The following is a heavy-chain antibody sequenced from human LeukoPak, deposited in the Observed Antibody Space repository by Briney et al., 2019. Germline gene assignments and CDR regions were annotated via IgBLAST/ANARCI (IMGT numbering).Heavy chain of an antibody. CDR3: ARAQGYYYGSGSYYDNWFDP. D-gene: IGHD3-10*01. Sequence: SETLSLTCTVSGGSISSYYWGWIRQPPGKGLEWIGSIYHSGSTYYNPSLKSRVTISVDTSKNQFSLKLSSVTAADTAVYYCARAQGYYYGSGSYYDNWFDPWGQGTLVTVSS. V-gene: IGHV4-38-2*02. CDR1: GGSISSYY. J-gene: IGHJ5*02. CDR2: IYHSGST.